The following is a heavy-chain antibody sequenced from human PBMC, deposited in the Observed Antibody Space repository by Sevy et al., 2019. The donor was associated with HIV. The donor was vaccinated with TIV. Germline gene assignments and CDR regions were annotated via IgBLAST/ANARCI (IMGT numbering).Heavy chain of an antibody. V-gene: IGHV1-18*01. J-gene: IGHJ4*02. D-gene: IGHD3-22*01. Sequence: ASVKVSCKASGYTFTSYGISWVRQAPGQGLEWMGWISAYNGNKNYAQKPQGRVTMTTDTSTSTAYMELRSLRSDDTAVYYCAATYYYDSSGYAYYFDYWGQGTLVTVSS. CDR3: AATYYYDSSGYAYYFDY. CDR2: ISAYNGNK. CDR1: GYTFTSYG.